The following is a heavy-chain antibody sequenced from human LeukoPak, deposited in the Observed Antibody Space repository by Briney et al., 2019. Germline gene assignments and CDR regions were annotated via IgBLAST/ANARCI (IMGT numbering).Heavy chain of an antibody. Sequence: PGGSLRLSCTASGFTFSNYAMSWVRQAPGKGLEWVSSINNSGSSTYYADSVKGRFTISRDNSKNTLYLQMNSLRAEDTAVYYCARDLTLAARPLAVDYWGQGTLVTVSS. CDR1: GFTFSNYA. D-gene: IGHD6-6*01. V-gene: IGHV3-23*01. CDR3: ARDLTLAARPLAVDY. CDR2: INNSGSST. J-gene: IGHJ4*02.